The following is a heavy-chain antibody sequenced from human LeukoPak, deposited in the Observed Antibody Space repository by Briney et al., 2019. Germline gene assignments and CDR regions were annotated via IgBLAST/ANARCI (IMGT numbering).Heavy chain of an antibody. D-gene: IGHD6-19*01. CDR3: AKDLAHSSGWSSPFDY. CDR2: ISGSGGST. CDR1: GFTFSSYA. Sequence: GGSLRLSCAASGFTFSSYAMSWVRQAPGKGLEWVSAISGSGGSTYYADSVKGRFTISRDNSKNTLYLQMNSLRAEDTAVYYCAKDLAHSSGWSSPFDYWGQGTLVTVSS. J-gene: IGHJ4*02. V-gene: IGHV3-23*01.